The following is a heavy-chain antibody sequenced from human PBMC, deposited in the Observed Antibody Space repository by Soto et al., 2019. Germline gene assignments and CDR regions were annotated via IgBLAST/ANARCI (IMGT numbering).Heavy chain of an antibody. Sequence: EVQLVESGGGLVQRGGALRISCAPSALTFTTNYMGWVRQVPGKGWEWVPIIYYGGTTYYADSVKGRFTISRDDSKNTLYLQMHSLRAEDTAVYYCARDYDTSRGDWAYYGIDVWGQGTTVTVSS. CDR2: IYYGGTT. CDR1: ALTFTTNY. V-gene: IGHV3-66*01. D-gene: IGHD3-9*01. J-gene: IGHJ6*02. CDR3: ARDYDTSRGDWAYYGIDV.